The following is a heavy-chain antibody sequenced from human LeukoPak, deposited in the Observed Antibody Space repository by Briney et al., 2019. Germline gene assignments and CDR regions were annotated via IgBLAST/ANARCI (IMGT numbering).Heavy chain of an antibody. Sequence: GGSLRLSCAASGFTFTNYWMNWLRQAPGKGLEWVANIKQDGGAKNYVDSVKGRFTISRDNAKNSLYLQMNSLRAEDTALYYCAKSPYQAALNIDYWGQGTLVTVSS. CDR3: AKSPYQAALNIDY. V-gene: IGHV3-7*03. J-gene: IGHJ4*02. CDR1: GFTFTNYW. CDR2: IKQDGGAK. D-gene: IGHD2-2*01.